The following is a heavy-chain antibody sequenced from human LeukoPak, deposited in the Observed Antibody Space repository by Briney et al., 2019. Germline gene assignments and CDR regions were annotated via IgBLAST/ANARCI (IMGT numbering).Heavy chain of an antibody. Sequence: GGSLRLSCAASGFTFSSYAMNWVRQAPGRGLEWVSGFSGSGGTTYYADSVKGRFTISRDNSKNTLYLQMNSLRAEDTAVYYCAKDHTYYDFWSGYYTHWGQGTLVTVSS. CDR2: FSGSGGTT. V-gene: IGHV3-23*01. CDR1: GFTFSSYA. J-gene: IGHJ4*02. CDR3: AKDHTYYDFWSGYYTH. D-gene: IGHD3-3*01.